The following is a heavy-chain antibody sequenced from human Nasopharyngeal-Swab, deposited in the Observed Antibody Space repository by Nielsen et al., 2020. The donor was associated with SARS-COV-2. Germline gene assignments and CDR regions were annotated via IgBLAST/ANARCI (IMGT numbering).Heavy chain of an antibody. D-gene: IGHD3-10*01. CDR3: AREGPAIWFGEYETSKSGMDV. J-gene: IGHJ6*02. Sequence: WIRQPPGKGLEWIGYIYYSGSTNYNPSLKSRVTISVDTFKNQFSLKLSSVTAADTAVYYCAREGPAIWFGEYETSKSGMDVWGQGTTVTVSS. V-gene: IGHV4-59*01. CDR2: IYYSGST.